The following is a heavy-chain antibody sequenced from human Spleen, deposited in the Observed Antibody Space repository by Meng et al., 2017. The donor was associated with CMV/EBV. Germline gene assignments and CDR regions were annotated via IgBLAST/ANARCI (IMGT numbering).Heavy chain of an antibody. CDR2: VKDDGGEK. V-gene: IGHV3-7*03. CDR3: AKDRTGDGFNSY. J-gene: IGHJ4*02. CDR1: GFSFSRYW. D-gene: IGHD5-24*01. Sequence: GGSLRLSCAASGFSFSRYWMSWVRQAPGKGLEWVANVKDDGGEKYYVDSVKGRFSISRDNAKNSLFLQMNSLRAEDTAIYYCAKDRTGDGFNSYWGQGTLVTVSS.